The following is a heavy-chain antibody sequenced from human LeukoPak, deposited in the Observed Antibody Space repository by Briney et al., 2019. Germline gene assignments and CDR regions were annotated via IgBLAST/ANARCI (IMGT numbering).Heavy chain of an antibody. V-gene: IGHV3-23*01. CDR2: ISGGGGST. CDR1: GFTFSSYA. J-gene: IGHJ4*02. D-gene: IGHD5-18*01. Sequence: GGSLRLSCAASGFTFSSYAMSWVRQAPGKGLEWVSAISGGGGSTYYADSVKGRFTISRDNSKNTLYLQMNSLRAEDTAVYYCVREARGYHYTYFDYWGQGTLVTVSS. CDR3: VREARGYHYTYFDY.